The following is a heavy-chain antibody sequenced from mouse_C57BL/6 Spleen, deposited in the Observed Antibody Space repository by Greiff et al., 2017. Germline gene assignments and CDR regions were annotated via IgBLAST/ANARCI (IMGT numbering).Heavy chain of an antibody. Sequence: QVQLKESGAELMKPGASVKLSCKATGYTFTGYWIEWVKQRPGHGLEWIGEILPGSGSTTYNEKFKGKATFTADKSSNTAYMQLSSLTTEDSAIYYCARRDGNYVGYFDYWGQGTTLTVYS. CDR1: GYTFTGYW. V-gene: IGHV1-9*01. J-gene: IGHJ2*01. CDR3: ARRDGNYVGYFDY. D-gene: IGHD2-1*01. CDR2: ILPGSGST.